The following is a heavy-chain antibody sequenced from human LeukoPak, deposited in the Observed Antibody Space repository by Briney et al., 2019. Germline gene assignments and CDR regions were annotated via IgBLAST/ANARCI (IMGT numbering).Heavy chain of an antibody. CDR1: AYTFTGYY. D-gene: IGHD3-10*01. CDR3: ARGEIPPRSYYYGSGSPTFDY. J-gene: IGHJ4*02. V-gene: IGHV1-2*02. CDR2: INPNSGGT. Sequence: PGGSVKVSCKASAYTFTGYYMHWVRQAPGQGLERMGWINPNSGGTKYAQKFQGRVTITRDTSISTAYMELSRLRSDDTAVYYCARGEIPPRSYYYGSGSPTFDYWGQGTLVTVSS.